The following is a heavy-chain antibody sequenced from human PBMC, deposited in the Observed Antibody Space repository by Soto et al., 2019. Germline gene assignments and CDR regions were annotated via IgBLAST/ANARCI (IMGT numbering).Heavy chain of an antibody. CDR1: GFTFGSYA. D-gene: IGHD2-2*02. V-gene: IGHV3-23*01. Sequence: GSRRLSWAASGFTFGSYAMTWVRQAPGKGPEWVSGISSGGSATYHADSVRGRFTISRDNSKNTLYLQMNSLRAEDTAVYYCAKGAMRSFYTLDVWGQGTTVTVSS. CDR2: ISSGGSAT. CDR3: AKGAMRSFYTLDV. J-gene: IGHJ6*02.